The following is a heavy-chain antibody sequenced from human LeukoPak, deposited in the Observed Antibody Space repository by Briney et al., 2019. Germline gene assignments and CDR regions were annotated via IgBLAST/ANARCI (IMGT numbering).Heavy chain of an antibody. CDR2: IDVSSSYT. CDR1: GFTFSTYS. D-gene: IGHD5-12*01. CDR3: AKDTVKVTTIRRVPHYMDV. Sequence: GGSLRLSCVASGFTFSTYSMSWVRQAPGKWLEWVSSIDVSSSYTHYADSVKGRFIISRDNSKNTLYLQMNSLRAEDTAVYYCAKDTVKVTTIRRVPHYMDVWGKGTTVTISS. V-gene: IGHV3-21*01. J-gene: IGHJ6*03.